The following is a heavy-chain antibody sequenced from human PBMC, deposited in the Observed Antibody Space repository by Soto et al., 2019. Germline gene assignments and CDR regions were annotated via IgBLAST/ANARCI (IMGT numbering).Heavy chain of an antibody. CDR2: ISAYDGYT. Sequence: GASLKVSCKASGYTFTSYGINWVRQAPGQGLEWLGWISAYDGYTNYAQILQGRVSMTTGTSTKTAYMELRSLRSDDTAMYYCARGGFYDSSGARNYYYYGMNLWGQGTTVTVSS. V-gene: IGHV1-18*01. J-gene: IGHJ6*02. CDR3: ARGGFYDSSGARNYYYYGMNL. D-gene: IGHD3-22*01. CDR1: GYTFTSYG.